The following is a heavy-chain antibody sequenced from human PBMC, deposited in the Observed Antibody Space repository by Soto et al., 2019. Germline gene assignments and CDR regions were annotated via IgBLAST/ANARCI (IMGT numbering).Heavy chain of an antibody. Sequence: QVQLQESGPGLVKPSETLSLTCTVSGDSINNYYWSWIRQPPGKGLEWIGYIYYRGSTNYNPSLKSRVTISVATSKNQFSLKLSSVTAADTAVYYWARRYGGNFDYWGQGTLVTVSS. J-gene: IGHJ4*02. CDR3: ARRYGGNFDY. V-gene: IGHV4-59*01. CDR1: GDSINNYY. CDR2: IYYRGST. D-gene: IGHD1-26*01.